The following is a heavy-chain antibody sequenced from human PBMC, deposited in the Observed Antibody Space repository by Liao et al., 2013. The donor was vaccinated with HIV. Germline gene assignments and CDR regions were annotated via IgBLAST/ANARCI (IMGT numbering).Heavy chain of an antibody. J-gene: IGHJ5*02. Sequence: QVQLQESGPGLVKPSQTLSLTCTVSGASISTGNYYWSWIRQPPGKGLEWIGYIYYSGSTNYSPSLKSRVTISVDTSKNQFSLKLSSVTAADTAVYYCATTDQYYDFWNGYENWFDPWGQGTLVTVSS. CDR1: GASISTGNYY. D-gene: IGHD3-3*01. V-gene: IGHV4-61*01. CDR3: ATTDQYYDFWNGYENWFDP. CDR2: IYYSGST.